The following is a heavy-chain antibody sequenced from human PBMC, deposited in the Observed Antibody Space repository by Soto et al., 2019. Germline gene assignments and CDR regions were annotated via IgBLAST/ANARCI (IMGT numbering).Heavy chain of an antibody. CDR1: GASISSGSYY. V-gene: IGHV4-31*03. CDR3: ARAVYSNHVY. CDR2: ISNSGST. J-gene: IGHJ4*02. Sequence: SETLSLTCTVSGASISSGSYYWSWIRQLPVKGLEWIGYISNSGSTYYNPSLKSRVTISVDTSKNQFSLRVSSVTAADTAVYYCARAVYSNHVYWGQGTLVTVSS. D-gene: IGHD4-4*01.